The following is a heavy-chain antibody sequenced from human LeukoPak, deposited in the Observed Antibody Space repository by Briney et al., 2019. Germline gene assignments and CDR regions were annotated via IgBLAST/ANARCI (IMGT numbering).Heavy chain of an antibody. D-gene: IGHD3-22*01. V-gene: IGHV3-21*01. J-gene: IGHJ4*02. CDR1: GFTFSSYS. Sequence: GGSLRLSCAASGFTFSSYSMNWIRQAPGKGLEWVSSISGSGEFTYYGDSVKGRVTISRDNGKNSLYLQMNSVRPEDMAVYYCARDDSHGYHFFDSWGRGTLVTVSS. CDR2: ISGSGEFT. CDR3: ARDDSHGYHFFDS.